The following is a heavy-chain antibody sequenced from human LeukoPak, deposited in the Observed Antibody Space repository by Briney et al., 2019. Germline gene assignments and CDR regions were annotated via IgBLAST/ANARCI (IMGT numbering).Heavy chain of an antibody. V-gene: IGHV1-2*02. CDR2: INPNSGGT. Sequence: ASVKVSCKASGYTFTRYYMHWVRQAPGQGLEWMGWINPNSGGTNYAKKFQGRVTMTRDTSISTAYMELSRLRSDDTAVYYCARGYYDSSGYSPWGYWGQGTLVTVSS. CDR3: ARGYYDSSGYSPWGY. D-gene: IGHD3-22*01. CDR1: GYTFTRYY. J-gene: IGHJ4*02.